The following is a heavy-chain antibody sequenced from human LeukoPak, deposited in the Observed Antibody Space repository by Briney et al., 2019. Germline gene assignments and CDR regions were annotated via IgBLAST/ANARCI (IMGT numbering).Heavy chain of an antibody. CDR2: IYYSGST. V-gene: IGHV4-39*07. CDR3: ARAGDSSGYSDY. Sequence: KSSETLSLTCTVSGGSISSSSYYWGWIRQPPGKGLEWIASIYYSGSTYYNPSLKSRVTISVNTSKNQFSLKLRSVTAADTAVYYCARAGDSSGYSDYWGQGTLVTVSS. CDR1: GGSISSSSYY. J-gene: IGHJ4*02. D-gene: IGHD3-22*01.